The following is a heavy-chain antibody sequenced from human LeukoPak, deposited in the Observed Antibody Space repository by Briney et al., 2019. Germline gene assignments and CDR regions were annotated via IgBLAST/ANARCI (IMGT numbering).Heavy chain of an antibody. Sequence: SETLSLTCTVSGGSISSSSYYWGWIRQPPGKGLEWIGSIYYSGSTYYNPSLKSRVTISVDTSKNQFSLRLSSVTAADTAVYYCARLGSSSDWYFDLWGRGTLVTVSS. J-gene: IGHJ2*01. D-gene: IGHD6-6*01. CDR1: GGSISSSSYY. CDR3: ARLGSSSDWYFDL. CDR2: IYYSGST. V-gene: IGHV4-39*01.